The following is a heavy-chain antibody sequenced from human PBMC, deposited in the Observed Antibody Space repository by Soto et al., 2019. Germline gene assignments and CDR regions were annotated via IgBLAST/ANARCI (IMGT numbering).Heavy chain of an antibody. Sequence: SETLSLTCTVSGGSISSSSYYWGWIRQPPGKGLEWIGSIYYSGSTYYNPSLKSRVTISVDTSKNQFSLKLSSVTAADTAVYYCARNMPPGWTIMDVWGQGTKVTVSS. D-gene: IGHD2-2*01. V-gene: IGHV4-39*01. CDR3: ARNMPPGWTIMDV. CDR1: GGSISSSSYY. J-gene: IGHJ6*02. CDR2: IYYSGST.